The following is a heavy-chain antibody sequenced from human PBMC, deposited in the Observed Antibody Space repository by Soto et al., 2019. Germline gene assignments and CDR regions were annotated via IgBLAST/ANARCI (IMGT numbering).Heavy chain of an antibody. CDR1: GFSFSSYD. CDR2: IWYDGSNK. D-gene: IGHD6-13*01. Sequence: QVQLVESGGGVVQPGTSLRLSCAASGFSFSSYDIHRVRQAPGKGLEWVAVIWYDGSNKYYADSVKGRFIISRDNSKNTLYLQMNSLRADDTAVYYCARGYSSSRDLGYWGQGTLVTVSS. J-gene: IGHJ4*02. CDR3: ARGYSSSRDLGY. V-gene: IGHV3-33*01.